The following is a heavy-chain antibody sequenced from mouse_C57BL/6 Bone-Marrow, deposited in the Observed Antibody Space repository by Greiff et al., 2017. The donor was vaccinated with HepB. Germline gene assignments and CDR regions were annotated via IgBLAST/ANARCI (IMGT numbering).Heavy chain of an antibody. J-gene: IGHJ4*01. D-gene: IGHD1-1*01. Sequence: EVQLVESEGGLVQPGRSMKLSCTASGFTFSDYYMAWVRQVPEKGLEWVANINYDGSSTYYLDSLKSRFIISRDNAKNILYLQMSSLKSEDTATYYCARDQSPGSMDYWGQGTSVTVSS. V-gene: IGHV5-16*01. CDR1: GFTFSDYY. CDR2: INYDGSST. CDR3: ARDQSPGSMDY.